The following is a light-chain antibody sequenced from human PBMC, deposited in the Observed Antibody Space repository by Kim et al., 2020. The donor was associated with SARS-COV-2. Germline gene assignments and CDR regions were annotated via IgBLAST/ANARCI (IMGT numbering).Light chain of an antibody. V-gene: IGKV1-9*01. CDR3: QQSTSYPSA. Sequence: ASVGDRVTIPCRASQRISSRLAWYQQEPGKAPKLLIYLASTLQSGVPSRFSGSGSATEFTLTVSSLQPEDFATYYCQQSTSYPSAFGGGTKVDIK. CDR2: LAS. CDR1: QRISSR. J-gene: IGKJ4*01.